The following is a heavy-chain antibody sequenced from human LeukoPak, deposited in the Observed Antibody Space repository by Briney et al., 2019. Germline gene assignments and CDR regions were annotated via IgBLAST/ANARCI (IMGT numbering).Heavy chain of an antibody. Sequence: PGGSMRLSCTASGFTFGDYAMSWVRQAPGKGLEWVGFIRSKAYGGTTEYAASVRRRFTISRDDSKSIAYLQINSLKTDDTAVYYCTSIPITIFGVIDYWGQGTLVTVSS. CDR3: TSIPITIFGVIDY. CDR2: IRSKAYGGTT. J-gene: IGHJ4*02. D-gene: IGHD3-3*01. V-gene: IGHV3-49*04. CDR1: GFTFGDYA.